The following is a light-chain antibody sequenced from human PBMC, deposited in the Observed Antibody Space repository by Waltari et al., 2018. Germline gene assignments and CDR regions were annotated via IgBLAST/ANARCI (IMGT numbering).Light chain of an antibody. CDR3: CSYAGTSIYV. CDR2: EVN. Sequence: VSGSPGQSITLSCTGSRIDVESYNLVSWYQQNPGKAPKLIIYEVNKRPSGVSYRFSGSKSGNTASLTISGLQADDEADYYCCSYAGTSIYVFGTGTKVTV. CDR1: RIDVESYNL. V-gene: IGLV2-23*02. J-gene: IGLJ1*01.